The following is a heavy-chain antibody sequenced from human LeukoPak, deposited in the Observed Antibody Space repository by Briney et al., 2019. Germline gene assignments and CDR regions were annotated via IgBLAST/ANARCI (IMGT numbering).Heavy chain of an antibody. J-gene: IGHJ4*02. V-gene: IGHV3-21*01. D-gene: IGHD3-10*02. CDR2: ISSSSSYI. Sequence: GGSLRLSCAASGFTFSSYSMNWVRQAPGKGLEWVSSISSSSSYIYYADSVKGRFTISRDNAKNSLYLQMNSLRAEDTAVYYCAREKGGVTMTGVDYWGQGTLVTVSS. CDR3: AREKGGVTMTGVDY. CDR1: GFTFSSYS.